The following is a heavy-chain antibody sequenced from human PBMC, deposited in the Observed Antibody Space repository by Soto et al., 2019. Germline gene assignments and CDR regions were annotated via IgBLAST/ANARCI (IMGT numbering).Heavy chain of an antibody. J-gene: IGHJ4*02. D-gene: IGHD2-15*01. V-gene: IGHV1-18*01. CDR3: ARTHRLVVGVPDS. Sequence: GASVKVSCKASGNTFTNFGVTWVRQAPGQGLEWMGWISPYTDDPSYAQKFQGRVTMTIDTSTSTAYLDLRRLTSDDTAVYYCARTHRLVVGVPDSWGQGTLVTVSS. CDR2: ISPYTDDP. CDR1: GNTFTNFG.